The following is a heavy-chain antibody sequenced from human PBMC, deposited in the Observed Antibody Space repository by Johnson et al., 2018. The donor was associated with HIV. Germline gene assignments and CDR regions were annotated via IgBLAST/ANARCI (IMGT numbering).Heavy chain of an antibody. CDR2: ISYDGSDK. D-gene: IGHD3-16*01. CDR3: AKSTYDNTWFDAFDV. CDR1: GFTFSSYA. Sequence: QVQLVESGGGLVQPGGSLRLSCAASGFTFSSYAMHWVRQAPSKGLEWVAVISYDGSDKYHADSLKGRFTISRDNSKHTLYLQMNSLRAEDTAIYYCAKSTYDNTWFDAFDVWGQGTMVTVSS. V-gene: IGHV3-30*04. J-gene: IGHJ3*01.